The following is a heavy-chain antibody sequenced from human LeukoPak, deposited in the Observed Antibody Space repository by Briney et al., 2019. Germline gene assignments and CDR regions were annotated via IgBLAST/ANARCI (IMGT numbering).Heavy chain of an antibody. CDR2: IKQDGSVK. Sequence: QPGGSLRLSCAASGFTFRSYWMSWVRQAPGKGLEWVANIKQDGSVKSYVDSVKGRFTISRDNAKNSLYVQMTSLRAEDTAVYYCARVGYSGWNLEYWGQGTLVTVSS. CDR1: GFTFRSYW. J-gene: IGHJ4*02. D-gene: IGHD5-12*01. V-gene: IGHV3-7*01. CDR3: ARVGYSGWNLEY.